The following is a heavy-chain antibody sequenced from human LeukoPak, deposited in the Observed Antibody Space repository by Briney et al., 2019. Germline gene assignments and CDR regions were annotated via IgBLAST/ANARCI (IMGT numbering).Heavy chain of an antibody. V-gene: IGHV4-59*08. Sequence: SETLSLTCTVSGGSISSNYWSWIRQPPGKGLEWIGYIFYRGSTNSNPSLKSRVTVSVDTSKNQFSLKLSSVTAADTAVYYCARNRGGWYFDYWGQGTLVTVSS. CDR3: ARNRGGWYFDY. CDR2: IFYRGST. D-gene: IGHD6-19*01. CDR1: GGSISSNY. J-gene: IGHJ4*02.